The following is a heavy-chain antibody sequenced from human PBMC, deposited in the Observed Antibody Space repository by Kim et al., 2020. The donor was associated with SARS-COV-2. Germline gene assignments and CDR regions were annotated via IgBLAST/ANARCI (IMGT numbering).Heavy chain of an antibody. CDR3: ARDHREWLQYTANWYFDL. CDR2: IYYSWST. V-gene: IGHV4-59*01. Sequence: SETLSLTCTVSGGSISSYYWSWIRQPPGKGLEWIGYIYYSWSTNYNPSLKSRVTISVDTSKNQLSLKLSSVTAADTAVYYCARDHREWLQYTANWYFDLWGRGTLVTVSS. D-gene: IGHD3-3*01. J-gene: IGHJ2*01. CDR1: GGSISSYY.